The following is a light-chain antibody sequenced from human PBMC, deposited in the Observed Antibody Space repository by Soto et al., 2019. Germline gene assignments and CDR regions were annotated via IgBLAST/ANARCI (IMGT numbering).Light chain of an antibody. J-gene: IGKJ4*01. CDR1: QSVSGSY. V-gene: IGKV3-20*01. Sequence: EIVLTQSPATLSLSVGERATLSCRASQSVSGSYIAWYQQQPEQAPRLIIYAASSRATGVPDRFSGSGAGTDFTLTISRLAPEDFAVYYCQQYSSSPPTFGGGTKVEIK. CDR2: AAS. CDR3: QQYSSSPPT.